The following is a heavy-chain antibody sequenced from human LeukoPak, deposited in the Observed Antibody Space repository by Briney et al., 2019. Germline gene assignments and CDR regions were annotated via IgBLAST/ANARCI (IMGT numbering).Heavy chain of an antibody. CDR3: VKGDYSGYTFPAFDY. CDR1: GFTFSYYA. V-gene: IGHV3-64D*06. J-gene: IGHJ4*02. CDR2: ITSSGGST. D-gene: IGHD5-12*01. Sequence: QPGGSLRLSCSASGFTFSYYAMHWVRQAPGKGLEYVSGITSSGGSTYYTDSVKGRFTISRDNSNNTLYLQMSSLRAEDTAVYYCVKGDYSGYTFPAFDYWSQGTLVSVSS.